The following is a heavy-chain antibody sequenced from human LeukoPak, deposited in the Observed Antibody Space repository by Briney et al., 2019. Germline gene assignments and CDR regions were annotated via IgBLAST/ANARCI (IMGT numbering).Heavy chain of an antibody. CDR3: ARAGGNCSGGSCYSDYYYYGMDV. CDR2: IYSGGST. Sequence: PGGSLRLSCAASGFTVSSNYMSWVRQAPGKGLEWVSVIYSGGSTYYADSVKGRFTISRDNSKNTLYLQMNSLRAEDTAVYYCARAGGNCSGGSCYSDYYYYGMDVWGQGTTVTVSS. J-gene: IGHJ6*02. V-gene: IGHV3-66*01. D-gene: IGHD2-15*01. CDR1: GFTVSSNY.